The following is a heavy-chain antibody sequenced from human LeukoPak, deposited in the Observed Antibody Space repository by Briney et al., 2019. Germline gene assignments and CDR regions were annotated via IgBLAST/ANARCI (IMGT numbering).Heavy chain of an antibody. J-gene: IGHJ4*02. V-gene: IGHV4-30-4*08. CDR1: GGSLRSGDYY. CDR3: ARAFDLYYFNY. Sequence: SETLSLTFIVSGGSLRSGDYYWLWLRHPPGKALEWLGYIYYSGSTFYNPSLKSRVHISVDQPQNQLSLTLRPLHPADPPLLFHARAFDLYYFNYWGQGTLVTVSS. D-gene: IGHD3-9*01. CDR2: IYYSGST.